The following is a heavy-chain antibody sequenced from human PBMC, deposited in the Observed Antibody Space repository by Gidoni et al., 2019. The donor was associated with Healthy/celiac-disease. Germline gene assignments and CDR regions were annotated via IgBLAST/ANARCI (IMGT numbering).Heavy chain of an antibody. CDR2: ISSSSSYI. V-gene: IGHV3-21*01. D-gene: IGHD1-26*01. CDR3: ARVGGGANDAFDI. Sequence: EVQLVESGGGLVKPGGSLRLSCAASGFTFSSYSMNWVRQAPGKGLEWVSSISSSSSYIYYADSVKGRFTISRDNAKNSLYLQMNSLRAEDTAVYYCARVGGGANDAFDIWGQGTMVTVSS. J-gene: IGHJ3*02. CDR1: GFTFSSYS.